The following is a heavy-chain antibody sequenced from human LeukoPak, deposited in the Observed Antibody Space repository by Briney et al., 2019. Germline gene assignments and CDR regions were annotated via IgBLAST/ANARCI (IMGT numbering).Heavy chain of an antibody. D-gene: IGHD4-17*01. Sequence: GGSLRLSCAASGFTPNNYATSWVRQAPGKGLDWVSATSGSGGSTYYTDSVKGRFTISRDNSKNTLYLQMNSLRAEDTAIYYCAKDATVATTGNAFDIWGQGTMVTVSS. CDR2: TSGSGGST. V-gene: IGHV3-23*01. CDR3: AKDATVATTGNAFDI. CDR1: GFTPNNYA. J-gene: IGHJ3*02.